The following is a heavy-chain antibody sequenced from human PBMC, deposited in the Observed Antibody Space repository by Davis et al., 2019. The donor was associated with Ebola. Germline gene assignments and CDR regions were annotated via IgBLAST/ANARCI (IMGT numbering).Heavy chain of an antibody. J-gene: IGHJ4*02. Sequence: SLNISCAASGFTFSSYAMHWVRQAPGKGLEWVAVISYDGSNKYYADSVKGRFTISRDNSKNTLYLQMNSLRAEDTAVYYCAGSIAAAGRLDYWGQGTLVTVSS. CDR2: ISYDGSNK. CDR1: GFTFSSYA. D-gene: IGHD6-13*01. CDR3: AGSIAAAGRLDY. V-gene: IGHV3-30*04.